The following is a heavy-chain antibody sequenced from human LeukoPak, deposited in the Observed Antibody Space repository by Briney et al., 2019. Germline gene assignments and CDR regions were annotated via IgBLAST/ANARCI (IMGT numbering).Heavy chain of an antibody. CDR1: GFTVSSKY. J-gene: IGHJ4*02. D-gene: IGHD6-19*01. CDR3: AKDIEEWLVKGGGCFDY. V-gene: IGHV3-66*02. CDR2: IYRGGST. Sequence: HPGGSLRLSCAASGFTVSSKYMSWVRQAPGKGLEWVSAIYRGGSTAYADSVKGRFTISRDNSKNTLYLQMNSLRAEDTAVYYCAKDIEEWLVKGGGCFDYWGQGTLVTVSS.